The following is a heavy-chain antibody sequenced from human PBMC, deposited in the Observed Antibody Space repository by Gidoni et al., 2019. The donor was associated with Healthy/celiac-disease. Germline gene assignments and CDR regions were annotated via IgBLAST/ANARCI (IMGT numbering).Heavy chain of an antibody. V-gene: IGHV5-10-1*03. J-gene: IGHJ4*02. CDR3: ARHVEYSSSPGY. CDR1: GYSFTSYW. Sequence: EVQLVQSGAEVKKPGESRRISGKGSGYSFTSYWISWVRQMPGKGLEWMGRIDPSDSYTNSSPSFQGHVTISADKSISTAYLQWSSLKASDTAMYYCARHVEYSSSPGYWGQGTLVTVSS. CDR2: IDPSDSYT. D-gene: IGHD6-6*01.